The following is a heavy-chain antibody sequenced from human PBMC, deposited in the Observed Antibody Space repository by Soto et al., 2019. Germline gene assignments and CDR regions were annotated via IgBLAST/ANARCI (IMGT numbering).Heavy chain of an antibody. V-gene: IGHV3-30*18. D-gene: IGHD3-16*01. Sequence: GGSLRLSSAAPGFTFSSYGMHWVRQAPGKGLEWVAVISYDGSNKYYADSVKGRFTISRDNSKNTLYLQMNSVRAEDTAVYYCAKDWLIAESSYVMDVSGQGTTVTAP. CDR1: GFTFSSYG. CDR2: ISYDGSNK. CDR3: AKDWLIAESSYVMDV. J-gene: IGHJ6*02.